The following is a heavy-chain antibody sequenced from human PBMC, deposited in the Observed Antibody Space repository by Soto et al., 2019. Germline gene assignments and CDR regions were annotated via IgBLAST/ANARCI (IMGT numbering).Heavy chain of an antibody. V-gene: IGHV1-8*01. CDR3: ARGGSYYDFWSGYSTRNMDV. D-gene: IGHD3-3*01. Sequence: ASVKVSCKASGYTFTSYDINWVRQATGQGLEWMGWMNPNSGNTGYAQKFQGRVTMTRNTSISTAYIELSSLRSEDTAVYYCARGGSYYDFWSGYSTRNMDVWGKGTTVTVSS. J-gene: IGHJ6*03. CDR2: MNPNSGNT. CDR1: GYTFTSYD.